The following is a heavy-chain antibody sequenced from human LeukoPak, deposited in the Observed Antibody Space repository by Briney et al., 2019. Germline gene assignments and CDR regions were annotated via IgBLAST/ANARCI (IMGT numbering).Heavy chain of an antibody. J-gene: IGHJ4*02. CDR1: GFTFSSYG. CDR2: IRYDGSNK. D-gene: IGHD6-13*01. CDR3: ANPPIAAARY. Sequence: GGSLRLSCAASGFTFSSYGMHWVRQAPGKGLEWVAFIRYDGSNKYYADSVKGRFTISRDNSKNTLYLQMNSLRAEDTAVYYCANPPIAAARYWGQGTLVTVSS. V-gene: IGHV3-30*02.